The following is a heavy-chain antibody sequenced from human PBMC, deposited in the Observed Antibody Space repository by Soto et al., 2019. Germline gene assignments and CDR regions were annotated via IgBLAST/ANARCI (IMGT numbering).Heavy chain of an antibody. CDR1: GYSFTSYW. CDR2: IDPSDSYT. V-gene: IGHV5-10-1*01. Sequence: PGESLKISCKGSGYSFTSYWISWVRQMPGKGLEWMGRIDPSDSYTNYSPSFQGHVTISADKSISTAYLQWSSLKASDTAMYYCARLHADNWSYVQTSYYYGMDVWGQGTTVTVS. CDR3: ARLHADNWSYVQTSYYYGMDV. D-gene: IGHD1-7*01. J-gene: IGHJ6*02.